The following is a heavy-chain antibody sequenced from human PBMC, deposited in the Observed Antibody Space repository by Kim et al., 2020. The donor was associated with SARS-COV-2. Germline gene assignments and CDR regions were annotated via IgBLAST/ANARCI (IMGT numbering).Heavy chain of an antibody. D-gene: IGHD5-18*01. V-gene: IGHV4-39*01. CDR2: IYYSGST. CDR1: GGSISSSSYY. CDR3: ARRPYTAMAVYYYYYYGMDV. J-gene: IGHJ6*02. Sequence: SQTLSLTCTVSGGSISSSSYYWGWIRQPPGKGLEWIGSIYYSGSTYYNPSLKSRVTISVDTSKNQFSLKLSSVTAADTAVYYCARRPYTAMAVYYYYYYGMDVWGQGTTVPVSS.